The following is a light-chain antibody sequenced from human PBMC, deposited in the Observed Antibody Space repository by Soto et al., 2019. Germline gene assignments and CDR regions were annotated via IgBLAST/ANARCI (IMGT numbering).Light chain of an antibody. Sequence: QCPLTQPRSVSGSPGQSFTISCSGTTSDVGDSNDVSWYQHHPGKAPKLIIFDVTKRPSGVPDRFSGSKSGNPASLTISGLQAEDEADYYCCSYAGTYTLVFGSGTKVTVL. CDR2: DVT. V-gene: IGLV2-11*01. CDR1: TSDVGDSND. CDR3: CSYAGTYTLV. J-gene: IGLJ1*01.